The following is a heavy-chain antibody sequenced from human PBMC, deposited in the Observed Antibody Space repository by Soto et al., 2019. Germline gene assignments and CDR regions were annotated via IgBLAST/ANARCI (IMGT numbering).Heavy chain of an antibody. V-gene: IGHV4-61*01. CDR1: GGSVSSGSYY. D-gene: IGHD2-2*01. CDR3: ARLGYCSSTSCLDY. CDR2: IYYSGST. J-gene: IGHJ4*02. Sequence: QVQLQESGPGLVKPSETLSLTCTVSGGSVSSGSYYWSWIRQPPGKGLEWIGYIYYSGSTNYNPSLKSRVTISVDTSKNQFSLKLSSVTAVDTAVYYCARLGYCSSTSCLDYWGQGTLVTVSS.